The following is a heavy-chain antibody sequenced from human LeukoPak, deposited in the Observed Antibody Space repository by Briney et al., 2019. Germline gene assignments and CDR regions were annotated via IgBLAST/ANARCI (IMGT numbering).Heavy chain of an antibody. J-gene: IGHJ4*02. Sequence: SVKVSCKASGGTFSSYAIRWVRQAPGQGLEWMGRIIPILGIANYAQKFQGRVTITADKSTSTAYMELSSLRSEDTAVYYCASRKAAPALWVRFDYWGQGTLVTVSS. CDR2: IIPILGIA. CDR1: GGTFSSYA. D-gene: IGHD6-6*01. CDR3: ASRKAAPALWVRFDY. V-gene: IGHV1-69*04.